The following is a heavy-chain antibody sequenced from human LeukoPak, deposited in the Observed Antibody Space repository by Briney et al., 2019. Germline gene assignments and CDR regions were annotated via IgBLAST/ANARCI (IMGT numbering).Heavy chain of an antibody. V-gene: IGHV4-34*01. CDR3: ARGVHCSGGSCYFY. CDR2: INHSGST. Sequence: KSSETLSLTCAVYGGSFSGYYWSWIRRPPGKGLEWIGEINHSGSTNYNPSLKSRVTISVDTSKNQFSLKLSSVTAADTAVYYCARGVHCSGGSCYFYWGQGTLVTVSS. J-gene: IGHJ4*02. D-gene: IGHD2-15*01. CDR1: GGSFSGYY.